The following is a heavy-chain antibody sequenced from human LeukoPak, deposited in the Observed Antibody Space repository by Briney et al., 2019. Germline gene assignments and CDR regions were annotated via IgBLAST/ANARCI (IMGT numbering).Heavy chain of an antibody. CDR2: IIPILGIA. D-gene: IGHD3-3*01. CDR3: ARVYSLGFWSGYYVG. Sequence: ASVKVSCKASGGTFSSYAISWVRQAPGQGLEWMGRIIPILGIANYAQKFQGRVTITADKSTSTAYMELNSLRAEDTAVYYCARVYSLGFWSGYYVGWGQGNLVTVSS. V-gene: IGHV1-69*04. J-gene: IGHJ4*02. CDR1: GGTFSSYA.